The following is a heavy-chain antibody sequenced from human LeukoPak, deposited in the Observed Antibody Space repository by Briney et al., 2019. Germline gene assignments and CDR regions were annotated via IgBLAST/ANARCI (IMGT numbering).Heavy chain of an antibody. Sequence: GESLKISCKASGYSFTSYWIGWVRQMPGKGLEWMGIIYPYDSDTRYSPSFQGQVTISADKSISTAYLQWSNLKASDTAMYYCAGHIGYSAWNSDYWGQGTLVTVSS. CDR2: IYPYDSDT. CDR1: GYSFTSYW. J-gene: IGHJ4*02. D-gene: IGHD5-12*01. CDR3: AGHIGYSAWNSDY. V-gene: IGHV5-51*01.